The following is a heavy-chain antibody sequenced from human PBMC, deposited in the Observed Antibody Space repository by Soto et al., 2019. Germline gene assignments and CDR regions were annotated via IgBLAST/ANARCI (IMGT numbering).Heavy chain of an antibody. CDR1: GNTFTYRY. D-gene: IGHD1-26*01. Sequence: QMQLVQSGAEVKKTGSSVTVSCKALGNTFTYRYLHWVRQATGQALEWMGWITPSSGDVHYAQKFQDRVTITRDRSINTAYMQMSSLRSEDTAMYFCASGGAGSGTFPWELPDHWGQGTLVTVSS. CDR3: ASGGAGSGTFPWELPDH. CDR2: ITPSSGDV. V-gene: IGHV1-45*02. J-gene: IGHJ4*02.